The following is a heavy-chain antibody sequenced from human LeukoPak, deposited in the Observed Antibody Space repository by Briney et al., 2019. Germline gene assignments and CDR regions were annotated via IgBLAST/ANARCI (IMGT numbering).Heavy chain of an antibody. CDR1: GGSFSGYY. V-gene: IGHV4-34*01. D-gene: IGHD6-6*01. Sequence: KPSETLSLTCAVYGGSFSGYYWSWIRQPPGKGLGWIGEINHSGSTNYNPSLKSRVTISVDTSKNQFSLKLSSVTAADTAVYYCARGRARRPIDYWGQGTLVTVSS. CDR2: INHSGST. J-gene: IGHJ4*02. CDR3: ARGRARRPIDY.